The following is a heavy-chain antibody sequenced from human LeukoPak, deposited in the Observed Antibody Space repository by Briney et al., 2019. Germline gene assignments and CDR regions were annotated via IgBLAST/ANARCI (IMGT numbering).Heavy chain of an antibody. Sequence: SVKVSCKASGGTFSSYAISWVRQAPGQGLEWMGRIIPILGIANYAQKFQGRVTITADKSTSTAYMELSSLRAGDTAVYYCARGSQSWFDPWGQGTLVTVSS. D-gene: IGHD4-11*01. CDR1: GGTFSSYA. CDR3: ARGSQSWFDP. CDR2: IIPILGIA. J-gene: IGHJ5*02. V-gene: IGHV1-69*04.